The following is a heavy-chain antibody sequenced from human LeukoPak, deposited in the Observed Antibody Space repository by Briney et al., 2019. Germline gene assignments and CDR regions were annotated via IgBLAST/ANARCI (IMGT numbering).Heavy chain of an antibody. CDR3: ARPSSAWSRGAFDI. J-gene: IGHJ3*02. D-gene: IGHD6-19*01. Sequence: SSQTLSLTCTVSGGSISSGSYYWSWIRQPAGKGLEWIGRIYTSGSTNYNPSLKSRVTISVDTSKNQFSLKLSSVTAADTAVYYCARPSSAWSRGAFDIWGQGTMVTVSS. CDR2: IYTSGST. V-gene: IGHV4-61*02. CDR1: GGSISSGSYY.